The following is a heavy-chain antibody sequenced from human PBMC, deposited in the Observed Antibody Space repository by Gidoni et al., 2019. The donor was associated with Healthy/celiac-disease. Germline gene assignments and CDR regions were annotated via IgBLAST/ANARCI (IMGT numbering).Heavy chain of an antibody. Sequence: EVQLLESGGGLVQPGGSLRLSCAASGFPFSSYAMSWVRQATGKGLEWVSAISGSGGSTYYADSVKGRFTISRDNSKNTLYLQMNSLRAEDTAVYYCAKVQNGDYVMPIYYYYGMDVWGQGTTVTVSS. V-gene: IGHV3-23*01. D-gene: IGHD4-17*01. CDR3: AKVQNGDYVMPIYYYYGMDV. CDR2: ISGSGGST. J-gene: IGHJ6*02. CDR1: GFPFSSYA.